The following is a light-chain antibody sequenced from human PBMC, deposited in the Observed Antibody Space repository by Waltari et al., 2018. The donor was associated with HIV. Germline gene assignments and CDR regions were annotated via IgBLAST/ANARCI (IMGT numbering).Light chain of an antibody. CDR3: LLYFSGFRPNWV. Sequence: QTVVTQEPSLTVSPGGTVTLTCSSSTGPVTSGSYANWFQQKPGQPPKTLIYATTKTHSWTPARFTGSLLGGNAVLTLAGVWPEDEADYYCLLYFSGFRPNWVFGGGTKLTVL. V-gene: IGLV7-43*01. CDR2: ATT. J-gene: IGLJ3*02. CDR1: TGPVTSGSY.